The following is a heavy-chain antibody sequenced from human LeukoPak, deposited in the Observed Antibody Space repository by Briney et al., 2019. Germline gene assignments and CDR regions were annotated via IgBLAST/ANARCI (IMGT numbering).Heavy chain of an antibody. V-gene: IGHV1-18*01. CDR2: ISAYNGNT. CDR3: ARDVYCSGGSCYPRSGWFDP. CDR1: GYTFTNYG. J-gene: IGHJ5*02. Sequence: GASVKVSCXASGYTFTNYGISWVRQARGQGPEWMAWISAYNGNTNYAQKLQGRVTMTTDTSTSTAYMELRSLRSDDTAVYYCARDVYCSGGSCYPRSGWFDPWGQGTLVTVSS. D-gene: IGHD2-15*01.